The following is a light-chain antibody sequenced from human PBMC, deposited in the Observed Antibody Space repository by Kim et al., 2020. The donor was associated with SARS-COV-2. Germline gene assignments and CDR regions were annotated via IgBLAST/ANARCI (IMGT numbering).Light chain of an antibody. J-gene: IGLJ3*02. CDR3: QTWATGIRV. V-gene: IGLV4-69*01. Sequence: SAKLTCTLGSEHNTFAIAWHQQQPEKGPRYLMKVNGDGSHNKGVGVPDRFSGSSSGADRYLIISSLQSEDEADYYCQTWATGIRVFGGGTKVTVL. CDR2: VNGDGSH. CDR1: SEHNTFA.